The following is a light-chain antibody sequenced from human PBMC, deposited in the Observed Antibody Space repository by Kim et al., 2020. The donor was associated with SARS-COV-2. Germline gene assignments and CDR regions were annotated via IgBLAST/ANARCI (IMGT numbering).Light chain of an antibody. J-gene: IGLJ2*01. V-gene: IGLV1-40*01. CDR2: ADN. CDR1: SSNSGAGYD. CDR3: QSYDRSLNGVI. Sequence: GVTISSTGSSSNSGAGYDVHWYQHLPGTAPKLLIYADNNRPSGVPYRFSGSKSGTSASLAITGLQAEDEADYYCQSYDRSLNGVIFGGGTQLTVL.